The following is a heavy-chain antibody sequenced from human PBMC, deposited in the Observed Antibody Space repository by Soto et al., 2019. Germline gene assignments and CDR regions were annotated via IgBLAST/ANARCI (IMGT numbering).Heavy chain of an antibody. V-gene: IGHV3-9*01. CDR1: GFTFDDYA. D-gene: IGHD5-18*01. J-gene: IGHJ4*02. Sequence: EVQLVESGGGLVQPGRSLRLSCAASGFTFDDYAMHWVRQAPGKGLEWVSGISWNSGSIGYADSVKGRFTISRDNAKNSLYLQMNSLRAEDTALYYCAKDSADSHTFDYWGQGTLVTVSS. CDR3: AKDSADSHTFDY. CDR2: ISWNSGSI.